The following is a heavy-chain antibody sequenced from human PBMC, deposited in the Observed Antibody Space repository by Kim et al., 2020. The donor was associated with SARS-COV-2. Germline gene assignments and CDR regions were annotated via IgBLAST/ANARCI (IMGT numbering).Heavy chain of an antibody. CDR3: VKDHRD. J-gene: IGHJ4*02. V-gene: IGHV3-23*01. CDR1: GFTFFNYV. Sequence: GGSLRLSCGTSGFTFFNYVMSWVRQAPGKGLEWVSAISGGGDITYYADSVKGRFTISRDYFTNTLYLQMNSLRVDDTALYYCVKDHRDWGQGTLVTVSS. CDR2: ISGGGDIT.